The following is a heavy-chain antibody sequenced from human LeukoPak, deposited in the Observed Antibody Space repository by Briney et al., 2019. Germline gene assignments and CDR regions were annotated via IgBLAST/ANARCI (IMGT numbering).Heavy chain of an antibody. CDR3: AREGNSSSDNDAFDI. CDR2: IKPHSGNT. D-gene: IGHD6-13*01. V-gene: IGHV1-2*02. J-gene: IGHJ3*02. CDR1: GYTFTGYY. Sequence: ASVKVSCKASGYTFTGYYILWVRQAPGQGLEWMGWIKPHSGNTNYAQKFQGRVTMTRDTSISTAYMELSRLRSDDTAVYYCAREGNSSSDNDAFDIWGQGTMVTVSS.